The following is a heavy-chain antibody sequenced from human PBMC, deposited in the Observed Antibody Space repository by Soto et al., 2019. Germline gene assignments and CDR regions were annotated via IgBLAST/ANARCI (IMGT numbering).Heavy chain of an antibody. CDR1: GGSISSYY. J-gene: IGHJ6*02. V-gene: IGHV4-59*01. Sequence: PSETLSLTCTVSGGSISSYYWSWIRQPPGKGLEWIGYIYYSGSTNYNPSLKSRVTISVDTSKNQFSLRLSSVTAADTAVYYCAREVDYYGSGSSFYGMDVWGQGTTVTVSS. CDR2: IYYSGST. D-gene: IGHD3-10*01. CDR3: AREVDYYGSGSSFYGMDV.